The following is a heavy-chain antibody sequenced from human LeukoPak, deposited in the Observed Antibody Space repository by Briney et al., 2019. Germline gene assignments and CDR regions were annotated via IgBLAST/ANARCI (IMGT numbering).Heavy chain of an antibody. Sequence: GESLKISCKGSGYSFTSYWIGWVRQMPGKGLGWMGIIYPGDSDTRYSPSFKGQLTISADKSISTAYLQWSSLKASDTAMYYCARALWFGRLPPSQYNWFDPWGQGTLVTVSS. CDR2: IYPGDSDT. CDR1: GYSFTSYW. D-gene: IGHD3-10*01. J-gene: IGHJ5*02. CDR3: ARALWFGRLPPSQYNWFDP. V-gene: IGHV5-51*01.